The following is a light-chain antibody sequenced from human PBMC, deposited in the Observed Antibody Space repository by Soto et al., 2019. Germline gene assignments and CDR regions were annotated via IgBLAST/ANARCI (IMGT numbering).Light chain of an antibody. J-gene: IGKJ1*01. V-gene: IGKV3-20*01. CDR1: QSVGSSD. CDR3: QQYGSSPRT. Sequence: EIVLTQSPGTLSLSPGERATLSCRASQSVGSSDLAWYQQKPGQAPRLLMFGTSNRATGIPDRFSGSGSGTDFTLTINSLEPEDFAVYYCQQYGSSPRTFGQGTKVEV. CDR2: GTS.